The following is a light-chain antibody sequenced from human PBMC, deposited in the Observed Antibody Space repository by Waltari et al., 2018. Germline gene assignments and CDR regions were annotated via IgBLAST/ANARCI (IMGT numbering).Light chain of an antibody. J-gene: IGLJ1*01. V-gene: IGLV3-21*01. CDR2: YES. Sequence: SYELTQPPSVSVSPGQTARITCGGDNLGNKYVPWYQQKPAQAPVLVIFYESARPSGIPERFAGSKSVNTATLTISGVEAGDEADYYCQVWDSSSDHYIFGTGTRLTVL. CDR1: NLGNKY. CDR3: QVWDSSSDHYI.